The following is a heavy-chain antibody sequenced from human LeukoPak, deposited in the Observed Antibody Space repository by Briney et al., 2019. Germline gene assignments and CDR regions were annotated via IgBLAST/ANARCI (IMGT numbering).Heavy chain of an antibody. CDR1: GGSITSTNW. CDR2: IYHDDNS. Sequence: PSGTLSLTCAVSGGSITSTNWWSWVRQPPGRGLEWIGEIYHDDNSNYDPSLKSRVTISVDKSKNQFPLKLSSVTAADTAVYYCAGHSGWTGPDFWGQGTLVTVSS. CDR3: AGHSGWTGPDF. J-gene: IGHJ4*02. D-gene: IGHD6-19*01. V-gene: IGHV4-4*02.